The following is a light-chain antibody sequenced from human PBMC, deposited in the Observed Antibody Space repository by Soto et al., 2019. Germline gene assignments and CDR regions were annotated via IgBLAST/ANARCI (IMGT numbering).Light chain of an antibody. V-gene: IGKV3-20*01. J-gene: IGKJ5*01. CDR1: QSVSSSY. CDR3: QQYGSSLIT. CDR2: GAS. Sequence: EIVLTQSPGTLSLSPGARATLSYRASQSVSSSYLAWYQQKPGQAPRLLIYGASSRATGIPDRFSGSGSGTDFTLTISRLEPEDFAVYYCQQYGSSLITFGQGTRLEIK.